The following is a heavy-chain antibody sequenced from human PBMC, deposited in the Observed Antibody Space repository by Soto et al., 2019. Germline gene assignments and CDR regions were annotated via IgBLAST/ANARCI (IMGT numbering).Heavy chain of an antibody. Sequence: GGSLRLSCSASGFTFSSYSMNWVRQAPGKGLEWVSSISCSTSYIYFADSVKGRFTIFRDNAKNSLYLQMNSLRAEDTAVYYCARVPSSGWPYFSDYWGLGT. V-gene: IGHV3-21*01. J-gene: IGHJ4*02. CDR2: ISCSTSYI. D-gene: IGHD6-19*01. CDR3: ARVPSSGWPYFSDY. CDR1: GFTFSSYS.